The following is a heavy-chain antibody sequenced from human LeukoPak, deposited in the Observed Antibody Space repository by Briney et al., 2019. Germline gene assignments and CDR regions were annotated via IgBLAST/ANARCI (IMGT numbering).Heavy chain of an antibody. D-gene: IGHD6-19*01. J-gene: IGHJ4*02. CDR2: INHSGST. CDR3: ARSGPRYSSGWYRGYYFDY. V-gene: IGHV4-34*01. CDR1: GGSISSYY. Sequence: SETLSLTCTASGGSISSYYWSWIRQPPGKGLEWIGEINHSGSTNYNPSLKSRVTISVDTSKNQFSLKLSSVTAADTAVYYCARSGPRYSSGWYRGYYFDYWGQGTLVTVSS.